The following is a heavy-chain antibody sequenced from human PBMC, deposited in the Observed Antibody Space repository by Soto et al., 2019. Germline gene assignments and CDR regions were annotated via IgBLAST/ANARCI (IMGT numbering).Heavy chain of an antibody. Sequence: QVQLVESGGGVVQPGRSLRLSCAASGFTFSSYAMHWVRQAPGKGLEWVAVISYDGSNKYYADSVKGRFTISRDNSKNTLYLQMNSLRAEDTAVYYCARTRSRVLIAVAGILDYWGQGTLVTVSS. V-gene: IGHV3-30-3*01. D-gene: IGHD6-19*01. CDR2: ISYDGSNK. CDR1: GFTFSSYA. J-gene: IGHJ4*02. CDR3: ARTRSRVLIAVAGILDY.